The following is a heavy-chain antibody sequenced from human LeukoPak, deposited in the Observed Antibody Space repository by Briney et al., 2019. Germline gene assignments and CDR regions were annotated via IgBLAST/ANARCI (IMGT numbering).Heavy chain of an antibody. CDR1: GGSFSGYY. J-gene: IGHJ5*02. CDR3: ARGGTGDRGNWFDP. CDR2: INHSGST. Sequence: SETLSLTCAVYGGSFSGYYWSWIRQPPGKGLEWIGEINHSGSTNYNPSLKSRVTISVDTSKNQFSLKLSSVTAADTAAYYCARGGTGDRGNWFDPWGQGTLVTVSS. V-gene: IGHV4-34*01. D-gene: IGHD3-10*01.